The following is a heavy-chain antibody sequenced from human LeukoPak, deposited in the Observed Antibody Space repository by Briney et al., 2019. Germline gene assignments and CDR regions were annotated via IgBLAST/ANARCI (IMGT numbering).Heavy chain of an antibody. CDR3: ARAAYGDYSLDY. D-gene: IGHD4-17*01. V-gene: IGHV3-21*01. J-gene: IGHJ4*02. CDR1: GFTFSSYS. CDR2: ISSSSYI. Sequence: GGSLRLSCAASGFTFSSYSMNWVRQAPGKGLEWVSSISSSSYIYYADSVKGRFTISRDNAKNSLYLQMNSLRAEDTAVYYCARAAYGDYSLDYWGQGTLVTVSS.